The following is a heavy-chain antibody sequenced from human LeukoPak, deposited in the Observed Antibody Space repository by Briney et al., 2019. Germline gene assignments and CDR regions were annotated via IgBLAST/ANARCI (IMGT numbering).Heavy chain of an antibody. CDR2: ISGSGGST. CDR3: AKLIFGVVTLGYFDY. CDR1: GFTFSSYA. V-gene: IGHV3-23*01. J-gene: IGHJ4*02. Sequence: GGSLRLSCAASGFTFSSYAMSWVRQAPGKGLEWVSAISGSGGSTYYADSMKGRFTISRDNSKNTLYLQMNSLRAEDTAVYYCAKLIFGVVTLGYFDYWGQGTLVTVSS. D-gene: IGHD3-3*01.